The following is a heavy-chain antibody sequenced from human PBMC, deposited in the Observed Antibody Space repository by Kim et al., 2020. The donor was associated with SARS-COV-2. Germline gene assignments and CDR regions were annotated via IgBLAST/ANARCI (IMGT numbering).Heavy chain of an antibody. Sequence: GGSLRLSCAASGFTFSSYGMHWVRQAPGKGLEWVAVIWYDGSNKYYADSVKGRFTISRDNSKNTLYLQMNSLRAEDTAVYYCAKENSRFGEFDYYGMDVWGQGTTVTVSS. CDR1: GFTFSSYG. CDR2: IWYDGSNK. CDR3: AKENSRFGEFDYYGMDV. V-gene: IGHV3-33*06. D-gene: IGHD3-10*02. J-gene: IGHJ6*02.